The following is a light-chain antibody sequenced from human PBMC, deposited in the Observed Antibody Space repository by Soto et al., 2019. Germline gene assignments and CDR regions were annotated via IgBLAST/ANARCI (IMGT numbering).Light chain of an antibody. CDR1: SYNIGSNS. J-gene: IGLJ1*01. Sequence: QSVLTQPPSASGTPGQRVTISCSGGSYNIGSNSVYWYQHLPRMAPKLLIYYNNQRPSGVPDRFSGSRSGTSASLAIVGLRSEDEAVYYCAAWDASLSAGVFGNGTKLTVL. CDR2: YNN. V-gene: IGLV1-47*02. CDR3: AAWDASLSAGV.